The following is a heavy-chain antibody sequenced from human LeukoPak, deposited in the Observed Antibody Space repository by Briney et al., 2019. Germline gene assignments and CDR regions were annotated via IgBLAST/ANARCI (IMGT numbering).Heavy chain of an antibody. Sequence: GGSLRLSCAASGFTVSSNYMSWVRQAPGKGLEWVSVIYSGGSTYYADSVKGRFTISRDNSKNTLYLQMNSLRADDTAVYYCAGRFCSSTSCYVNAFDIWGQGTMVTVSS. D-gene: IGHD2-2*01. V-gene: IGHV3-53*05. CDR1: GFTVSSNY. J-gene: IGHJ3*02. CDR3: AGRFCSSTSCYVNAFDI. CDR2: IYSGGST.